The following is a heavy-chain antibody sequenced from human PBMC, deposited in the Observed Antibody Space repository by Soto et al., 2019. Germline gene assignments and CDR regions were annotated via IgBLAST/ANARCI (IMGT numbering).Heavy chain of an antibody. CDR2: IFPRDFDT. V-gene: IGHV5-51*01. J-gene: IGHJ4*02. Sequence: GESLKISCQGSGYTFSSYWIAWVRQMPGKGLEWMGIIFPRDFDTRYSPSFQGHVTISVDKSINTAYLQWSSLRASDTAMYYCARWYNSGWSIHPYYLDFWGPGTLVTVSS. D-gene: IGHD6-19*01. CDR1: GYTFSSYW. CDR3: ARWYNSGWSIHPYYLDF.